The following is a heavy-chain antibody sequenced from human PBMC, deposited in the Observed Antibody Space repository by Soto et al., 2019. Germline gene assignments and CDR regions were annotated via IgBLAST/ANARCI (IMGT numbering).Heavy chain of an antibody. J-gene: IGHJ6*02. CDR1: GGSISSSSYY. D-gene: IGHD3-3*01. V-gene: IGHV4-39*01. CDR2: IYYSGST. CDR3: ARITIFGVVPASYYYYYGMDV. Sequence: SETLSLSCTVSGGSISSSSYYWGWIRHPPGKGLEWIGSIYYSGSTYYNPSLKSRVTISVDTSKNQFSLKLRSVTAADKAVYYCARITIFGVVPASYYYYYGMDVWGQGTTVT.